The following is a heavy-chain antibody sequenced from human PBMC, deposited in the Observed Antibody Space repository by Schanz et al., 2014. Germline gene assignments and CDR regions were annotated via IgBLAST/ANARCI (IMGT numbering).Heavy chain of an antibody. D-gene: IGHD7-27*01. J-gene: IGHJ3*02. CDR1: GFTFSDYY. V-gene: IGHV3-11*01. CDR3: ARENLNWEAFDI. CDR2: ISSSGSTI. Sequence: QAQLVESGGGVVQPGRSLRLSCVASGFTFSDYYMSWIRQAPGKGLEWVSYISSSGSTIYYADSVKGRFTISRDNAKNSLYLEMTSLRGEDTAVYYCARENLNWEAFDIWGQGTVVTVSS.